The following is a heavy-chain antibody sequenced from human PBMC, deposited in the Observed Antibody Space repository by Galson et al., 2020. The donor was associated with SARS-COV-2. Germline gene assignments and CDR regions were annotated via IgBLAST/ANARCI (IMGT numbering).Heavy chain of an antibody. CDR3: TREGWQGAY. V-gene: IGHV3-7*01. CDR2: IRGDGSET. Sequence: NIRGDGSETNYVESVKGRFSISRDNAMNSLYLQMDSLRVEDTAVYYCTREGWQGAYWGQGSRVTVSS. J-gene: IGHJ4*02.